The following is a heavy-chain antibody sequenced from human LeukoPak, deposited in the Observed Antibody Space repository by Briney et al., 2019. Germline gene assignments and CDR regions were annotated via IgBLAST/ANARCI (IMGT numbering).Heavy chain of an antibody. CDR1: GFTFSSYA. V-gene: IGHV3-23*01. Sequence: AGGSLRLSCAASGFTFSSYAMSWVRQAPGKGLEWVSAISGSGGSTYYADSVKGRFTISRDNSKNTLYLQMNSLRAEDTAVYYCANSPGGYSYATGAFDIWGQGTMVTVSS. J-gene: IGHJ3*02. CDR3: ANSPGGYSYATGAFDI. CDR2: ISGSGGST. D-gene: IGHD5-18*01.